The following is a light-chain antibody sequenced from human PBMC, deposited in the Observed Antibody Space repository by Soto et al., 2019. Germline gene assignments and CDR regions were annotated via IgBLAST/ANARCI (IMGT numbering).Light chain of an antibody. J-gene: IGKJ1*01. CDR1: QSVSSSY. CDR3: QQYGSSPQT. V-gene: IGKV3-20*01. CDR2: GAS. Sequence: EIVFTQSRGTLSLSPGERATQSRRASQSVSSSYLAWYQQKPGQAPRLLIYGASSRATGIPDRFSGSGSGTDFTLTISRLEPEDFAVYYCQQYGSSPQTFGQGTKVDIK.